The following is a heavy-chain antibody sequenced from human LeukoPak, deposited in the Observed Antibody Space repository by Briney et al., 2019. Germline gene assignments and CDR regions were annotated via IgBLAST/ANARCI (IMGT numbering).Heavy chain of an antibody. CDR3: ARDQFGELVVCTFHI. Sequence: GGSLRLSCAASGFTFRRYDMSWVRQAPGKGLEWVSAISGSGGNTYYADSVKGHFTISRDNSKNTLYLQMNSLRAEDTAVYYCARDQFGELVVCTFHIWGQGTMVTVSS. D-gene: IGHD3-10*01. CDR1: GFTFRRYD. J-gene: IGHJ3*02. CDR2: ISGSGGNT. V-gene: IGHV3-23*01.